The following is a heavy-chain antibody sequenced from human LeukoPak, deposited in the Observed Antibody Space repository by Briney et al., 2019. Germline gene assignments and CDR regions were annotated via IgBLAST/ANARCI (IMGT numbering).Heavy chain of an antibody. D-gene: IGHD3-16*01. CDR1: GFTFSSYG. CDR3: ARGGLRLGPFDY. V-gene: IGHV3-33*01. CDR2: IWYDGSNK. J-gene: IGHJ4*02. Sequence: PGRSLRLSCAASGFTFSSYGMHWVRQAPGKGLEWVAVIWYDGSNKYYADSVKGRFTISRDNPKNTLYLQMNSLRAEDTAVYYCARGGLRLGPFDYWGQGTLVTVSS.